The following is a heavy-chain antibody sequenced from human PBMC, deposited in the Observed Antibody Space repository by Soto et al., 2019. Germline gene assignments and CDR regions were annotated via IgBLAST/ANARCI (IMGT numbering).Heavy chain of an antibody. CDR2: IYYSGST. CDR3: ARQIHLGEVGFDY. J-gene: IGHJ4*02. D-gene: IGHD3-16*01. V-gene: IGHV4-39*01. CDR1: GGSISSSSYY. Sequence: SETLSLTCTVSGGSISSSSYYWGWIRQPPGKGLEWIGSIYYSGSTYYNPSLKSRVTISVDTSKNQFSLKLSSVTAADTAVYYCARQIHLGEVGFDYWGQGTLVTVSS.